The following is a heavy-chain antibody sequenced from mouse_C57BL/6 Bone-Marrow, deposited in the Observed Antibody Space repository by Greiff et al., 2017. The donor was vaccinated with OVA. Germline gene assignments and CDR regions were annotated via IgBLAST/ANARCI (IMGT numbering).Heavy chain of an antibody. CDR1: GYAFSSSW. V-gene: IGHV1-82*01. D-gene: IGHD1-1*01. CDR3: ARDYYYGSSYENAMDY. Sequence: QVQLKESGPELVKPGASVKISCKASGYAFSSSWMNWVKQRPGKGLEWIGRIYPGDGDTNYNGKFKGKATLTADKSSSTAYMQLSSLTSEDSAVYFCARDYYYGSSYENAMDYWGQGTSVTVSS. J-gene: IGHJ4*01. CDR2: IYPGDGDT.